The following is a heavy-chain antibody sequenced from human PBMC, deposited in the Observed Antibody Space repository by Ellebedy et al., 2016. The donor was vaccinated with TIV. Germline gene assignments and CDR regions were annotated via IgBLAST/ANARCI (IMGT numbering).Heavy chain of an antibody. CDR2: IDTAGDP. CDR3: ARGGTTVAGYYYYGMDV. Sequence: GESLKISCAASGFTFSSYGMHWVRQATGKGLEWVSAIDTAGDPYYPGSVKGRFTISRENAKNSLYLQMNSLRAGDTAVYYCARGGTTVAGYYYYGMDVWGQGTTVTVSS. CDR1: GFTFSSYG. J-gene: IGHJ6*02. V-gene: IGHV3-13*05. D-gene: IGHD4-17*01.